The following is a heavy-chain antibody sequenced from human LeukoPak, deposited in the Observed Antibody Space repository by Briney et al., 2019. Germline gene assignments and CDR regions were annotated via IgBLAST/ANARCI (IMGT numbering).Heavy chain of an antibody. CDR3: ARGGDEYNIQYYFDY. D-gene: IGHD5-24*01. J-gene: IGHJ4*02. Sequence: GGSLGLSCAASGFTVSRNYMSWVRQAPGKGLEWVSVIYGGDNTYYADSVKGRFTIFRDNSKNTLYLQMNSLRAEDTAVYYCARGGDEYNIQYYFDYWGQGTLVTVSS. CDR2: IYGGDNT. V-gene: IGHV3-53*01. CDR1: GFTVSRNY.